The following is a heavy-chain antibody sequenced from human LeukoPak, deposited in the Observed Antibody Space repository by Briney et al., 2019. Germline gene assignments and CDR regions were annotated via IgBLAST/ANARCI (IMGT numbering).Heavy chain of an antibody. V-gene: IGHV3-66*02. Sequence: GGALRLSCAASGFTVSSNYMSWVRQAPGKGLEWVSVIYSGGSTYYADSVKGRFTISRDNSKNTLHLQMNNLRAEDTAVYYCARDDLMTTVDYWGQGTLVTVSS. CDR3: ARDDLMTTVDY. CDR2: IYSGGST. D-gene: IGHD4-17*01. J-gene: IGHJ4*02. CDR1: GFTVSSNY.